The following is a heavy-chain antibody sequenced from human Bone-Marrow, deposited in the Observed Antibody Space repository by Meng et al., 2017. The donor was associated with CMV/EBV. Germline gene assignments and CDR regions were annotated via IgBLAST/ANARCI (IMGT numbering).Heavy chain of an antibody. D-gene: IGHD2-2*01. CDR2: IYPVDSDT. V-gene: IGHV5-51*01. J-gene: IGHJ2*01. CDR3: ARLPIRYCSSTSCPDWYFDL. Sequence: GGSLRLSCKGSGYIFTSYWICWVRQMPGKGLEWMGIIYPVDSDTRYSPSFQGQVTISADKSISTAYLQWSSLKPSDTAMYYCARLPIRYCSSTSCPDWYFDLWGRGTLVTVSS. CDR1: GYIFTSYW.